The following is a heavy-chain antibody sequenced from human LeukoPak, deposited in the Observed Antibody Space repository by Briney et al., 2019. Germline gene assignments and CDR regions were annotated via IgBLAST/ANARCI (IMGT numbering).Heavy chain of an antibody. Sequence: PSETLSLTCTISGDSVTNNNFYWAWIRQPPGKGLEWIGTIYYSGSAIYNRSLKSRLTISVDTSDNQFSLNLTSVTAADTAVYFCARAPHTSPTDSYFDFWGPGTLVTVSS. CDR2: IYYSGSA. D-gene: IGHD1-14*01. CDR3: ARAPHTSPTDSYFDF. J-gene: IGHJ4*02. V-gene: IGHV4-39*07. CDR1: GDSVTNNNFY.